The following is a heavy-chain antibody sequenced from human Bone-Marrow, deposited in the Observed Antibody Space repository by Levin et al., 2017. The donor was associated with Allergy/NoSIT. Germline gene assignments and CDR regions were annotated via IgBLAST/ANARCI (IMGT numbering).Heavy chain of an antibody. Sequence: GSLRLSCAASGFSFITSWMHWVRQVPGEGLVWVARINPDGRSAIYADSVKGRFTISRDNDKSTLYLEMSSLRADDTAVYYCTRDVYADYYFDLWGQGTLVTVSS. CDR2: INPDGRSA. V-gene: IGHV3-74*01. CDR3: TRDVYADYYFDL. D-gene: IGHD2-8*01. J-gene: IGHJ4*02. CDR1: GFSFITSW.